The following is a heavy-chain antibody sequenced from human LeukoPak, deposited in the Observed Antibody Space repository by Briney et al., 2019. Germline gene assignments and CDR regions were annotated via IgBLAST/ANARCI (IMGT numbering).Heavy chain of an antibody. Sequence: GRSLRLSCAASGFTFSSYGMHWVRRAPGKGLEWVAVISYDGSNKYYADSVKGRFTISRDNSKNTLYLQMNSLRAEDTAVYYCAKDPGYSYGHFDYWGQGTLVTVSS. CDR2: ISYDGSNK. V-gene: IGHV3-30*18. D-gene: IGHD5-18*01. CDR3: AKDPGYSYGHFDY. J-gene: IGHJ4*02. CDR1: GFTFSSYG.